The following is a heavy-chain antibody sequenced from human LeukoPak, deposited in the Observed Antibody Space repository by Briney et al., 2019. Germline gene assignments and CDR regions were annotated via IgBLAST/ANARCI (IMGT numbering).Heavy chain of an antibody. V-gene: IGHV4-30-4*01. D-gene: IGHD3-3*01. CDR3: ARVYDFWSGYSFGAFNI. J-gene: IGHJ3*02. Sequence: SQSLSLTCTVSGGSITSGAYYWSWLRQPPGKGLEWIGYIYYSGRTYYNPSLKSRVSISVDTSKNQFSLKLSSVTAADTAVYYCARVYDFWSGYSFGAFNIWGQGTMVTVSS. CDR2: IYYSGRT. CDR1: GGSITSGAYY.